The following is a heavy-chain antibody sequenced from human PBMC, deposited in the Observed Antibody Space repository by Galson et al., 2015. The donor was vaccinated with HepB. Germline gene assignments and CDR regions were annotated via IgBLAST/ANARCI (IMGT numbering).Heavy chain of an antibody. D-gene: IGHD3-10*01. Sequence: SVKVSCKASGYTFTSYGISWVRQAPGQGLEWMGWISAYNGNTNYAQKLQGRVTMTTDTSTSTAYMELRSLRSDDTAVYYCARVKLLWFGEFGSPDYWGQGTLVTVSS. J-gene: IGHJ4*02. CDR1: GYTFTSYG. CDR3: ARVKLLWFGEFGSPDY. CDR2: ISAYNGNT. V-gene: IGHV1-18*01.